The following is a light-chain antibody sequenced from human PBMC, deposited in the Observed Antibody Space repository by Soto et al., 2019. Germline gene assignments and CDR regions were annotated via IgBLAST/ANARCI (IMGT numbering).Light chain of an antibody. CDR3: QQYKTYYRT. Sequence: DIQMTQSPSTLSASVGDRITITCRASQSINTWLAWYQQKPGEAPKLLIYDGSTLERGVPSRFSGSGSGTECTLTISLLQPDDFGTFYCQQYKTYYRTFGQGTTVEV. J-gene: IGKJ1*01. CDR1: QSINTW. V-gene: IGKV1-5*03. CDR2: DGS.